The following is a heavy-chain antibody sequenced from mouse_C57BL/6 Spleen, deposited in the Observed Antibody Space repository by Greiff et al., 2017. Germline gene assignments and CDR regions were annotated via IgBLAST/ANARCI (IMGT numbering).Heavy chain of an antibody. CDR3: ARRRGETYFDY. V-gene: IGHV1-61*01. Sequence: QVQLQQPGAELVRPGSSVKLSCKASGYTFTSYWMDWVKQRPGQGLEWIGNIYPSDSETHYNQKFKDKATVTVDKSASTAYMQLSSLTSEDSAVYDCARRRGETYFDYWGQGTTLTVSS. J-gene: IGHJ2*01. CDR1: GYTFTSYW. CDR2: IYPSDSET.